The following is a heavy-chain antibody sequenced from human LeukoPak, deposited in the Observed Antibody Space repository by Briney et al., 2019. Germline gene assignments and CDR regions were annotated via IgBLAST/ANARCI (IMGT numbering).Heavy chain of an antibody. Sequence: GASVKVSCKASGGTFSSYTISWVRRAPGQGLEWMGGIIPIFGTASYAQKFQGRVTITAEESTSTAYMELSSLRSEDTAVYYCAGSTVTRLAEYFQHWGQGTLVTVSS. CDR2: IIPIFGTA. CDR3: AGSTVTRLAEYFQH. J-gene: IGHJ1*01. V-gene: IGHV1-69*13. D-gene: IGHD4-17*01. CDR1: GGTFSSYT.